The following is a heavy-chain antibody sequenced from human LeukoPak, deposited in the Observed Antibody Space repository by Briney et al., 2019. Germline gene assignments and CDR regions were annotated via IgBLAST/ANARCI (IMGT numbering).Heavy chain of an antibody. Sequence: PSETLSLTCAVYGGSFSGYYWSWIRQPPGKGLEWIGEINHSGSTNYNPSLKSRVTISVDTSKNQFSLKPSSVTAADTAVYYCARGGDYGGPLGFDYWGQGTLVTVSS. CDR2: INHSGST. CDR3: ARGGDYGGPLGFDY. CDR1: GGSFSGYY. D-gene: IGHD4-23*01. V-gene: IGHV4-34*01. J-gene: IGHJ4*02.